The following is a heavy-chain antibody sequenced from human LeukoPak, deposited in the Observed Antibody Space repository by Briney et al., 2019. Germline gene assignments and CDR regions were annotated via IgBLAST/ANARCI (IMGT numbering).Heavy chain of an antibody. D-gene: IGHD5-12*01. CDR1: GFTFSSYG. J-gene: IGHJ5*02. V-gene: IGHV3-33*01. CDR2: IWYDGSNK. Sequence: PGRSLRLSCAASGFTFSSYGMHWVRQAPGKGLEWVAVIWYDGSNKYYADSVKGRFTISRDNSKNTLYLQMNSLRAEDTAVYYCARDSTQGMVATSWFDPWGQGTLVTVSS. CDR3: ARDSTQGMVATSWFDP.